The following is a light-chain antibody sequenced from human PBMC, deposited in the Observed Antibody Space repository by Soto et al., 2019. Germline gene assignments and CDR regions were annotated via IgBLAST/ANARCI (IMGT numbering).Light chain of an antibody. V-gene: IGLV2-14*01. CDR1: SGDIGADNF. Sequence: QSALTQPASVSGSLGQSITISCTGSSGDIGADNFVSWYQQYPGRVPRLMIFEVSNRPSGISDRFSGSKSGNAASLTISGLQPEDEAVYYCSSYTTTNTLVFGGGTKLTVL. CDR2: EVS. J-gene: IGLJ2*01. CDR3: SSYTTTNTLV.